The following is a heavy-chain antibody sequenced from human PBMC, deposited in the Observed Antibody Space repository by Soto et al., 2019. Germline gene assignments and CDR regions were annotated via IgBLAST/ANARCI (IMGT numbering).Heavy chain of an antibody. CDR2: ISGSGDKT. Sequence: HPGGSLRLSCAASGFSFSNFAMSWVRQAPGTGLEWVSSISGSGDKTYYLDSVKGRFTISRDNSKNTLYLHMNSLGAEDTAVYFCAKDYASTWYWYFDPWGKGTLVTVSS. D-gene: IGHD6-13*01. J-gene: IGHJ5*02. V-gene: IGHV3-23*01. CDR1: GFSFSNFA. CDR3: AKDYASTWYWYFDP.